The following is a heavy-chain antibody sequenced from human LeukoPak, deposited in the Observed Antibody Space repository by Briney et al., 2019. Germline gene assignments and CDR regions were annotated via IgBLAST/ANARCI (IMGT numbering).Heavy chain of an antibody. Sequence: SETLSLTCAVYGGSFSGYYWSWIRQPPGKGLEWIGEINHSGSTNYNPSLKSRVTISVDTSKNQFSLKLSSVTAADTAVYYCARDYGSRQQWLVGWFDPWGQGTLVTVSS. CDR2: INHSGST. CDR3: ARDYGSRQQWLVGWFDP. V-gene: IGHV4-34*01. D-gene: IGHD6-19*01. CDR1: GGSFSGYY. J-gene: IGHJ5*02.